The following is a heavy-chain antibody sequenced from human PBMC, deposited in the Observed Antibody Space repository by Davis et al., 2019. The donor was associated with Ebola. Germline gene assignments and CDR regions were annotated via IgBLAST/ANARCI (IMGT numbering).Heavy chain of an antibody. CDR1: GGTFSSYA. D-gene: IGHD6-19*01. J-gene: IGHJ5*02. CDR2: IIPIFGTA. V-gene: IGHV1-69*13. Sequence: SVKVSCKASGGTFSSYAISWVRQAPGQGLEWMGGIIPIFGTANYAQKFQGRVTITADESTSTAYMELSSLRSEDTAVYYCARDSSGWYGGGWFDPWGQGTLVTVSS. CDR3: ARDSSGWYGGGWFDP.